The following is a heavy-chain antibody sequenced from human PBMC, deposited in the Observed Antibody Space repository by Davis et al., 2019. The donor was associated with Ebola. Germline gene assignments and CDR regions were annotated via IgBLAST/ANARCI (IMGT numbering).Heavy chain of an antibody. J-gene: IGHJ4*02. CDR1: GGTFSSYA. CDR3: ARVGRANSGSYYLFGY. Sequence: ASVTVSCKASGGTFSSYAISWVRQAPGQGLEWMGWINPNSGGTNYAQKLQGRVTMTRDTSISTAYMELSRLRSDDTAVYYCARVGRANSGSYYLFGYWGQGTLVTVSS. D-gene: IGHD1-26*01. CDR2: INPNSGGT. V-gene: IGHV1-2*02.